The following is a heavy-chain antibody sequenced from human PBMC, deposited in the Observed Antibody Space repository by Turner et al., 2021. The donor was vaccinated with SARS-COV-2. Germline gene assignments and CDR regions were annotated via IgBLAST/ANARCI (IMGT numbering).Heavy chain of an antibody. CDR3: VRGGGTMVRATRRAHDAFDI. Sequence: QVQLVQSGAEVKKPGASVKVSCNASQYTFTSYYMHWLRQGTGQGLEWMGIINLSGGSTSYAQKFKRRVTMTMTTSTYTVYMELSILRSENTAVYYCVRGGGTMVRATRRAHDAFDIWGQGTMVTVSS. CDR2: INLSGGST. V-gene: IGHV1-46*01. CDR1: QYTFTSYY. D-gene: IGHD3-10*01. J-gene: IGHJ3*02.